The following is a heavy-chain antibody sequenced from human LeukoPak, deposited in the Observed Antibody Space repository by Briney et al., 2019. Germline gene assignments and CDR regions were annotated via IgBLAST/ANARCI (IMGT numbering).Heavy chain of an antibody. CDR1: GGSFSGYY. J-gene: IGHJ4*02. V-gene: IGHV4-34*01. CDR3: ARGIAVAGLDY. D-gene: IGHD6-19*01. Sequence: SEILSLTCAVYGGSFSGYYWSWIRQPPGKGLEWIGEINHSGSTNYNPSLKSRVTISVDTSKNQFSLKLSSVTAADTAVYYCARGIAVAGLDYWGQGTLDTVSS. CDR2: INHSGST.